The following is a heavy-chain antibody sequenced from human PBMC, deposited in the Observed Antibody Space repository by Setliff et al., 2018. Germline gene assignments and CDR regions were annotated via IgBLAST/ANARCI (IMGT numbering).Heavy chain of an antibody. CDR2: IKSKTDGGAI. D-gene: IGHD1-1*01. J-gene: IGHJ4*02. CDR1: GFSFSSYW. V-gene: IGHV3-15*07. Sequence: GGSLRLSCAASGFSFSSYWMHWVRQGPGKGLVWVARIKSKTDGGAIAYAAPVEGRFIISRDDSTNTLYLQMNSLNTEDTAVYYCATAITWTSTRRFWGQGTLVTVSS. CDR3: ATAITWTSTRRF.